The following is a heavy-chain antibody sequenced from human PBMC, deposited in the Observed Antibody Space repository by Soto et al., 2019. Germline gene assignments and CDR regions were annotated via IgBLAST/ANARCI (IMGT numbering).Heavy chain of an antibody. CDR2: INDSGSI. D-gene: IGHD3-9*01. Sequence: QVQLQQWGAGPLRPLETLSLTCGVSGGSFSGYYWAWIRQSPGKGLEWIGEINDSGSINYNPSLKSRVSISVDTSKNHYSLNLRSVTAADMAVYYCARESHDILTGPPWVWYFDLWGRGTLVTVSS. V-gene: IGHV4-34*01. CDR1: GGSFSGYY. CDR3: ARESHDILTGPPWVWYFDL. J-gene: IGHJ2*01.